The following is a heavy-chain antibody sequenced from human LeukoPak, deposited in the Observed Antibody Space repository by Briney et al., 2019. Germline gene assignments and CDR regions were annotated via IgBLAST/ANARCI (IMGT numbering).Heavy chain of an antibody. D-gene: IGHD3-22*01. CDR1: GGSISTYY. CDR2: SHYSGST. J-gene: IGHJ6*02. CDR3: ARAPRGESDAASGFYGVDV. V-gene: IGHV4-59*01. Sequence: PSETLSLTCTVSGGSISTYYWTWIRQPPGKALEWIGFSHYSGSTNYYPSLKSRVTISVDTSKNQFSLKLSSVTAADTAVYYCARAPRGESDAASGFYGVDVWGQGTTVTVSS.